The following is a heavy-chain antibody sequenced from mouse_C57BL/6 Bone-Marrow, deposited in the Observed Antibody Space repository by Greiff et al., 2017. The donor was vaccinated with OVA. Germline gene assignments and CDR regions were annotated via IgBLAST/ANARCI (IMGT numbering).Heavy chain of an antibody. D-gene: IGHD2-4*01. Sequence: EVKLMESGPGLVKPSQSLSLTCSVTGYSITSGYYWNWIRQFPGNKLEWMGYISYDGSNNYNPSLKNRISITRDTSKNQFFLKLNSVTTEDTATYYCARGGDYRVFDYWGQGTTLTVSS. J-gene: IGHJ2*01. CDR1: GYSITSGYY. CDR3: ARGGDYRVFDY. V-gene: IGHV3-6*01. CDR2: ISYDGSN.